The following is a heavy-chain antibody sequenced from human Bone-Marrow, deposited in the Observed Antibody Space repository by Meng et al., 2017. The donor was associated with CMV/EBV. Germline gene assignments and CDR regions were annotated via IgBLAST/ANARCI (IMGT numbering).Heavy chain of an antibody. CDR3: AHRPTEGLFDY. CDR2: IYWDGDK. V-gene: IGHV2-5*02. CDR1: GFSLNSNGMG. Sequence: NAFGPAFRQPPHTSTLTCTVSGFSLNSNGMGLGWISPPPGNALEWLALIYWDGDKRSSPSLNSRLTITKDTSNNHVVLTMTNMGPVDTATYFFAHRPTEGLFDYWGQGTLVTVSS. J-gene: IGHJ4*02.